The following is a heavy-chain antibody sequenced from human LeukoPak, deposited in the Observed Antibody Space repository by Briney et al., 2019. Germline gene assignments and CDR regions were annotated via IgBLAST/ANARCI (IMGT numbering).Heavy chain of an antibody. CDR3: ARDNGVVHGVYYMDV. V-gene: IGHV3-7*01. CDR1: GFTFSNYW. CDR2: IKQDGSEK. J-gene: IGHJ6*03. Sequence: GGSLRLSCAASGFTFSNYWMTWVRQAPGKGLEWVADIKQDGSEKLYVKSVGGRFTISRDNAKMSLFLQMNSLRAEDTAVYYCARDNGVVHGVYYMDVWGKGPTVTVS. D-gene: IGHD3-3*01.